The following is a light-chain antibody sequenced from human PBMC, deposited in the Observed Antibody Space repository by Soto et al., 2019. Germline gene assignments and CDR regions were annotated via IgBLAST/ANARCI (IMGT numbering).Light chain of an antibody. CDR3: CSYAGNNALV. J-gene: IGLJ3*02. Sequence: QSALTQPASVSGSRGQSITISCTGTSNNVGSYNFVSWYRQYPGKAPELIIYEVSQRPSTFFNRFSGSKSGNTASLTISGLQSDDEADYYCCSYAGNNALVFGGGTQLTVL. CDR2: EVS. V-gene: IGLV2-23*02. CDR1: SNNVGSYNF.